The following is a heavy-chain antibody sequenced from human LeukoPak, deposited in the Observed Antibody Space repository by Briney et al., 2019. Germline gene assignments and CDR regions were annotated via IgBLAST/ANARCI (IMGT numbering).Heavy chain of an antibody. CDR1: GDSFSSNSAA. CDR3: ARGVIKTYPTWFDP. Sequence: SQTLSLTCAISGDSFSSNSAAWNWIRQSPSRGLEWLVRTYYRYKWYNDYAVSVKSRITINPDTSKDQFSLQLNSVTPEDTAVYYCARGVIKTYPTWFDPWGQGTLVTVSS. J-gene: IGHJ5*02. D-gene: IGHD3-10*01. CDR2: TYYRYKWYN. V-gene: IGHV6-1*01.